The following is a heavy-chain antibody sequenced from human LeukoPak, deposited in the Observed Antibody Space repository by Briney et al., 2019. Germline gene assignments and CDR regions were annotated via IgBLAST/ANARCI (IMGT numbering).Heavy chain of an antibody. CDR3: ARVGYGDSHFDY. Sequence: SQTLSLTCAVSGGSISSGGYSWSWIRQPPGKGLEWIGYIYHSGSTYYNPSLKSRVTISVDRSKNQFSLKLSSVTAADTAVYYCARVGYGDSHFDYWGQGTLGTVSS. CDR2: IYHSGST. D-gene: IGHD4-17*01. CDR1: GGSISSGGYS. V-gene: IGHV4-30-2*01. J-gene: IGHJ4*02.